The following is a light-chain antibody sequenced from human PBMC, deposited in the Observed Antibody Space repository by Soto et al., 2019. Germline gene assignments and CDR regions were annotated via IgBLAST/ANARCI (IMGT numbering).Light chain of an antibody. Sequence: DILMTQSPSSLSPSVGDRVTITCQASQDISKYLNWYQQKPGKAPRLLIYHSSNLETGVPSRFSGSGSGTHFTFTISSLQPEDIATYFCQQYDSFPQTFGQGTKLDLK. J-gene: IGKJ2*01. CDR1: QDISKY. V-gene: IGKV1-33*01. CDR3: QQYDSFPQT. CDR2: HSS.